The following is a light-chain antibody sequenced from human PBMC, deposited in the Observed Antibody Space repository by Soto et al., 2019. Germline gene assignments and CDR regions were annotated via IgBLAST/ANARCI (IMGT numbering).Light chain of an antibody. Sequence: QSALTQPRSVSGSPGQSVTISCTGTSSDVGGYNYVSWYQQHPGKAPKLMIYDVSERPSGVPDRVSGSKSGNTASLTISGLQAEDEADYYCSSSAGSDTMVFGGGTKLTVL. CDR1: SSDVGGYNY. CDR3: SSSAGSDTMV. J-gene: IGLJ3*02. V-gene: IGLV2-11*01. CDR2: DVS.